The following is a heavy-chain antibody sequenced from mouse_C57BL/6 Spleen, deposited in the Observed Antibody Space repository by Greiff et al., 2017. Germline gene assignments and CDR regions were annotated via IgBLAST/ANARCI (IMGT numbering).Heavy chain of an antibody. D-gene: IGHD1-1*01. CDR1: GYAFSSSW. J-gene: IGHJ3*01. CDR3: AREVDYYGSSPFAY. CDR2: IYPGDGDT. Sequence: VQLKESGPELVKPGASVKISCKASGYAFSSSWMNWVKQRPGKGLEWIGRIYPGDGDTNYNGKFKGKATLTADKSSSTAYMQLSSLTSEDSAVYFCAREVDYYGSSPFAYWGQGTLVTVSA. V-gene: IGHV1-82*01.